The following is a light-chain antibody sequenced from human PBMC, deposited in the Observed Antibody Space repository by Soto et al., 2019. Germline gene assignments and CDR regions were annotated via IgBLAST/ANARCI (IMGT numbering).Light chain of an antibody. CDR3: QQYNNWPLT. J-gene: IGKJ4*01. CDR1: QSVSSSY. CDR2: GAF. Sequence: EIVMTQSPATLAVSPVETTILSCRASQSVSSSYLAWYQQKPGQAPSLLIYGAFTRATGIPARFSGSGSGTEFTLTISSLQSEDFTVYYCQQYNNWPLTFGGGTKVDI. V-gene: IGKV3-15*01.